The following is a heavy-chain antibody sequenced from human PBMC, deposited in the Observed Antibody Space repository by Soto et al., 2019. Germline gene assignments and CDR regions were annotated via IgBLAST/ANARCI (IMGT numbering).Heavy chain of an antibody. CDR3: ARVWIGRHGRFDY. CDR1: GGSINSSDYL. J-gene: IGHJ4*02. D-gene: IGHD3-3*01. V-gene: IGHV4-39*07. CDR2: IYYSGST. Sequence: PSETLSLTCTVSGGSINSSDYLWGWIRQPPGKGLEWIGSIYYSGSTYYNPSLKSRVTISVDTSKNQFSLKLSSVTAADTAVYYCARVWIGRHGRFDYWGQGTLVTVSS.